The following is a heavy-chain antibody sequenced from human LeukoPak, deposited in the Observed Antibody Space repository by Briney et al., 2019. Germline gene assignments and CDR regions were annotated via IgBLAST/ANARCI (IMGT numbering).Heavy chain of an antibody. J-gene: IGHJ6*03. V-gene: IGHV4-38-2*02. CDR2: IFHSGST. D-gene: IGHD3-10*01. CDR3: ARHVSSSFGGEYYYYYMDV. CDR1: GYSISSGFY. Sequence: PSETLSLTCSVSGYSISSGFYWGWIRQPPGKGLEWIGSIFHSGSTYYNPSLKSRVTISVDTSKNQFSLKLSSVTAADTAVYYCARHVSSSFGGEYYYYYMDVWGKGTTVTISS.